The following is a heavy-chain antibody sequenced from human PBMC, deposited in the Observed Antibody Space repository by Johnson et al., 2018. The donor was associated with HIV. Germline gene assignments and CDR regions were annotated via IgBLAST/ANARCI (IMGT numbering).Heavy chain of an antibody. J-gene: IGHJ3*02. D-gene: IGHD3-3*01. Sequence: VQLVESGGGVVRPGGSLRLSCAASGFTFDDYGMNWVRQAPGKGLEWVSGINWNSGSIGYADSVKGRFTISRDNAKNSLYLQMNSLRAEDTALYYCARGRCITIFGVVIADAFDIWGQGTMVTVSS. V-gene: IGHV3-20*04. CDR3: ARGRCITIFGVVIADAFDI. CDR2: INWNSGSI. CDR1: GFTFDDYG.